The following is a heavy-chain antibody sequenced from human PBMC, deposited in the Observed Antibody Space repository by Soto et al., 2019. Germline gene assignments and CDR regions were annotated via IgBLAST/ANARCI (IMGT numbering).Heavy chain of an antibody. CDR1: GGSISSSSYY. CDR2: IYYSGST. CDR3: ARGRDDYGDYDYYYYYMDV. J-gene: IGHJ6*03. D-gene: IGHD4-17*01. Sequence: PSETLSLTCTVSGGSISSSSYYWGWIRQPPGKGLEWIGSIYYSGSTYYNPSLKSRVTISVDTSKNQFSLKLSSVTAADTAVYYCARGRDDYGDYDYYYYYMDVWGKGTTVTVSS. V-gene: IGHV4-39*01.